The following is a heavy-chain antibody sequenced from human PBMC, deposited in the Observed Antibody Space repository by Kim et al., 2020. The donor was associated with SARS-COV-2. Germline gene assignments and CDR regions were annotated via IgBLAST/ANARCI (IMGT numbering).Heavy chain of an antibody. J-gene: IGHJ4*02. D-gene: IGHD2-8*01. Sequence: SGPTLVNPTQTLTLTCTFSGFSLSTDGVGVGWIRLPPGKALEWLALIYWDDDERYSPSLKSRLTITKDTSKNQVVLTMTNMDPVDTGTYYCAHRRRHSGVWYTFDYWGQGAPVTVSS. CDR2: IYWDDDE. CDR1: GFSLSTDGVG. V-gene: IGHV2-5*02. CDR3: AHRRRHSGVWYTFDY.